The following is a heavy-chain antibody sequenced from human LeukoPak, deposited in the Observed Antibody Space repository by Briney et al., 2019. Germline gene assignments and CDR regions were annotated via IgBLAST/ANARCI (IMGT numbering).Heavy chain of an antibody. CDR2: IYTSGST. CDR1: GGSISSGSYY. V-gene: IGHV4-61*02. Sequence: KPSQTLSLTCTVSGGSISSGSYYWSWIRQPAGKGLEWIGRIYTSGSTNYNPSLKSRVTTSVDTSKNQFSLKLSSVTAADTAVYYCATFEYSSSWYGNYYYYYMDVWGKGTTVTVSS. D-gene: IGHD6-13*01. J-gene: IGHJ6*03. CDR3: ATFEYSSSWYGNYYYYYMDV.